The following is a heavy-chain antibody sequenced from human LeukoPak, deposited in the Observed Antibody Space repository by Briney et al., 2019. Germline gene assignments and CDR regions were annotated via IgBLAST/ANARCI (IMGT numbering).Heavy chain of an antibody. D-gene: IGHD7-27*01. J-gene: IGHJ4*02. CDR2: MSGSGDKI. CDR1: GFTFSQAW. V-gene: IGHV3-23*01. Sequence: GGSLRLSCAASGFTFSQAWMSWVRQAAGKGLEWVSGMSGSGDKIFYADSVKGRFTISRDNSKNTLYLQMNSLRAEDTAVYYCAKANWVSNADAVYWGQGALVTVSS. CDR3: AKANWVSNADAVY.